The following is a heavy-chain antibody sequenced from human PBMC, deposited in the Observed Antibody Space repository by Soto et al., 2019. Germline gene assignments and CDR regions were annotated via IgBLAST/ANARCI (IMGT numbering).Heavy chain of an antibody. Sequence: EVQLLESGGGLVQPGGSLRLSCAASGFTFSDHYMDWVRQAPGKGLEWVGRTRSKANSYTTEYAASVKGRFTISRDDSKNSLYLQMNSLKTEDTAIYYCARVASAYYFDYWGQGTLVTVSS. CDR1: GFTFSDHY. V-gene: IGHV3-72*01. J-gene: IGHJ4*02. CDR3: ARVASAYYFDY. CDR2: TRSKANSYTT.